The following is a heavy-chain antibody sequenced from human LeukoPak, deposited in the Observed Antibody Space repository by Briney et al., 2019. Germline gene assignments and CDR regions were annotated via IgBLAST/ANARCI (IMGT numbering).Heavy chain of an antibody. V-gene: IGHV1-18*04. J-gene: IGHJ4*02. CDR2: ISPYNGNT. D-gene: IGHD3-22*01. Sequence: ASVKVSCKASGYTFTGYYMHWVRQAPGQGLEWMGWISPYNGNTNYAQKFQGRVTLTTDTSTSAAYMELRSLRSDDTAVYYCARGPHERSGYPDDWGQGTLVTVSS. CDR3: ARGPHERSGYPDD. CDR1: GYTFTGYY.